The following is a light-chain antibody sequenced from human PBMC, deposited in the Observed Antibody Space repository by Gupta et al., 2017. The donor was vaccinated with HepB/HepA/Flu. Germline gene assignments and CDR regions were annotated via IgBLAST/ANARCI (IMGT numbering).Light chain of an antibody. CDR2: DDR. CDR1: NIEERN. V-gene: IGLV3-21*03. CDR3: QVWDGSSDHYV. Sequence: SYVLTQPPSVSVAPGKTATITCGADNIEERNVHWYQQKAGQAPVMVVRDDRDRPSGIPERFSGSKSGSTATLTISRVEAGDEADYYCQVWDGSSDHYVFGTGTKVTVL. J-gene: IGLJ1*01.